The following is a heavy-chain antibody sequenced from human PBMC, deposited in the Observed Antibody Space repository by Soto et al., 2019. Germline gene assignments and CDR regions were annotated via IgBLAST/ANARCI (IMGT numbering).Heavy chain of an antibody. CDR1: GFTFSSSG. Sequence: GGSLRLSCAASGFTFSSSGMHWVRQAPGKGLEWVAVISYDGSNKFYADSVKGRFTISRDNFRNTLYLQMNSLRAEDTAVYYFAKEFHSSNSIDYWGQGTLVTVSS. CDR2: ISYDGSNK. D-gene: IGHD1-7*01. V-gene: IGHV3-30*18. CDR3: AKEFHSSNSIDY. J-gene: IGHJ4*02.